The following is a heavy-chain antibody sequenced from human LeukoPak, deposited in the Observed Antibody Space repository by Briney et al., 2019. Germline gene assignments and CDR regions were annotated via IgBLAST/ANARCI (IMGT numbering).Heavy chain of an antibody. J-gene: IGHJ4*02. CDR1: GFTFRSNA. Sequence: GGSLRLSCADSGFTFRSNAMSWVRQAPGKGLEWVSAISGSGGSTHYADSVKGRFTISRDNSKNTLYLQMDSLRAEDTAVYYCARDRSTTHFDYWGQGTLVTVSS. D-gene: IGHD5/OR15-5a*01. CDR2: ISGSGGST. CDR3: ARDRSTTHFDY. V-gene: IGHV3-23*01.